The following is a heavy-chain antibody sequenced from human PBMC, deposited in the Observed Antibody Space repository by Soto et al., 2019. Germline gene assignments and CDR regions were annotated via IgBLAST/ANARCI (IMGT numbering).Heavy chain of an antibody. CDR3: AKDKDIVLMVYAYYGMDV. D-gene: IGHD2-8*01. Sequence: GGSLRLSCAASGFTFSSYGMHWVRQAPGKGLEWVAVISYDGSNKYYADSVKGRFTISRDNSKNTLYLQMNSLRAEDTAMYYCAKDKDIVLMVYAYYGMDVWGQGTTVTVSS. J-gene: IGHJ6*02. CDR1: GFTFSSYG. V-gene: IGHV3-30*18. CDR2: ISYDGSNK.